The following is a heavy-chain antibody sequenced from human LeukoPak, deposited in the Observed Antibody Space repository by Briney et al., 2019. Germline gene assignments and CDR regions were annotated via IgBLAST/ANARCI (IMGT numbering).Heavy chain of an antibody. CDR2: INHSGST. V-gene: IGHV4-34*01. Sequence: SETLSLTCAVYGGSFSGYYWSWIRQPPGKGLEWIGEINHSGSTNYNPSLKSRVTISVDTSKNQFSLKLSSVTAADTAVYYCARGTVATWYYYYYYYMDVWGKGTTVTVSS. CDR3: ARGTVATWYYYYYYYMDV. J-gene: IGHJ6*03. D-gene: IGHD4-11*01. CDR1: GGSFSGYY.